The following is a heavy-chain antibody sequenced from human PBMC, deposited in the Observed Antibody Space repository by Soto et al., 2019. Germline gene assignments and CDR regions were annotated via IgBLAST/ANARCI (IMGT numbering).Heavy chain of an antibody. J-gene: IGHJ6*02. V-gene: IGHV4-4*07. D-gene: IGHD6-13*01. CDR1: GGSISSYY. CDR2: VYTSGST. Sequence: PSETLSLTCTVSGGSISSYYWSWIRQPAGKGLEWIGRVYTSGSTNYNPSLKGRVTISVDTSKNRFSLKMSSVTTADTAVYYCARGAAPGADHGMDVWGQGTTVTVSS. CDR3: ARGAAPGADHGMDV.